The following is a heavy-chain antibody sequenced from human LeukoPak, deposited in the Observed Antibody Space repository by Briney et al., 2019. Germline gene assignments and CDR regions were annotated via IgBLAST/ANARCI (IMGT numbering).Heavy chain of an antibody. V-gene: IGHV1-2*02. CDR1: GFTFTGYY. Sequence: ASMKLSCKASGFTFTGYYFHWVRQAPGQGLEWMGWVNPNTGGTNYAQMFQGRVTMTRDTSISTAYMELSRLTSDDTDVYYCARDSYGGNWSLGYWGQGTLVTVSS. CDR3: ARDSYGGNWSLGY. CDR2: VNPNTGGT. D-gene: IGHD4-23*01. J-gene: IGHJ4*02.